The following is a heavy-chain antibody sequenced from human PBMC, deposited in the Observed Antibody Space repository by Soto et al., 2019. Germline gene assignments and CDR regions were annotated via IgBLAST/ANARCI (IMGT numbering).Heavy chain of an antibody. CDR2: ISGSGGST. V-gene: IGHV3-23*01. Sequence: PGGSLRLSCAASGFTFSSYAMSWVRQAPGKGLEWVSAISGSGGSTYYADSVKGRFTISRDNSKNTLYLQMNSLRAEDTAVYYCAKDQATYYYDRSGLDYWGQGTLVTVSP. J-gene: IGHJ4*02. D-gene: IGHD3-22*01. CDR3: AKDQATYYYDRSGLDY. CDR1: GFTFSSYA.